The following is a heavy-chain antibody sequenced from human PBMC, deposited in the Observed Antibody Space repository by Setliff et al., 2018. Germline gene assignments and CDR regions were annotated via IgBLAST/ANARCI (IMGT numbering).Heavy chain of an antibody. D-gene: IGHD3-10*01. CDR3: ARDLIRGAPNWFDP. CDR1: GFTFSTYA. J-gene: IGHJ5*02. Sequence: GSLRLSCAASGFTFSTYAMTWIRQAPGKGLEWVAAISGPGDSTFYADSVKGRFTISRDNAQNSLYLQMTSLRAEDTAVYYCARDLIRGAPNWFDPWGQGTLVTVSS. V-gene: IGHV3-23*01. CDR2: ISGPGDST.